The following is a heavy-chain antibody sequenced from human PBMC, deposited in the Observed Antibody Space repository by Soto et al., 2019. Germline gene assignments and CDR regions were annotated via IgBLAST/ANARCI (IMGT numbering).Heavy chain of an antibody. CDR3: ARGTVDSYYYYGMDV. J-gene: IGHJ6*02. V-gene: IGHV1-69*13. Sequence: SVKVSCKASGGTFSSYAISWVRQAPGQGLEWMGGIIPIFGTANYAQKFQGRVTITADESTGTAYMELSSLRSEDTAVYYCARGTVDSYYYYGMDVWGQGTTVTVSS. D-gene: IGHD1-1*01. CDR2: IIPIFGTA. CDR1: GGTFSSYA.